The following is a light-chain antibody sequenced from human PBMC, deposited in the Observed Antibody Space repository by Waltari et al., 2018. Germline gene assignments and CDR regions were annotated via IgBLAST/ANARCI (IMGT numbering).Light chain of an antibody. CDR2: RAS. Sequence: EVVMTQSPATLSVSPGERATLSCRASQNIYTNLAWYQQSPGQPPRLLVYRASARASGVPARISGSGSGTEITLTIRNLQSEDSAVYYCQQYNVWPPITFGQGTRLEFK. CDR1: QNIYTN. V-gene: IGKV3-15*01. J-gene: IGKJ5*01. CDR3: QQYNVWPPIT.